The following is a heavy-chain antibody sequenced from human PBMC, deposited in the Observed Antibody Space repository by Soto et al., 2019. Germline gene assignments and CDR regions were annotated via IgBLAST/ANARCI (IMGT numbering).Heavy chain of an antibody. V-gene: IGHV3-48*02. CDR1: GFTFSNYN. D-gene: IGHD1-7*01. CDR2: ISTGGSTI. Sequence: HPGGSLRLSCSASGFTFSNYNMNWVRQAPGKGLEWVSYISTGGSTIYYADSVKGRFTISRDNAKNSLYLQMHSLRDEDTAVYYSAGYWNYESHHGMDVWGQGTTVTVSS. J-gene: IGHJ6*02. CDR3: AGYWNYESHHGMDV.